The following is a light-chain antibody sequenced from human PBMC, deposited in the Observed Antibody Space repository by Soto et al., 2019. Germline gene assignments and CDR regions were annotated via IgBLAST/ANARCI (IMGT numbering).Light chain of an antibody. Sequence: DIQMTQSPSSLSASVGDRITITCRASQGIRSDVGWYQQKPGKVPKRLIYAASNLQSGVPSRFSGSGSWAEFTLTISSLQPEDFATYYCLQHNTYPRTFGGGTKVEIK. J-gene: IGKJ4*01. CDR3: LQHNTYPRT. V-gene: IGKV1-17*01. CDR2: AAS. CDR1: QGIRSD.